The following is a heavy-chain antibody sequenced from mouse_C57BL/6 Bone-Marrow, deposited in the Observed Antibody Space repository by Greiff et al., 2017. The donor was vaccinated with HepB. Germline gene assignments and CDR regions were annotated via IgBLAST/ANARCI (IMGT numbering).Heavy chain of an antibody. CDR2: ISDGCSYT. J-gene: IGHJ1*03. D-gene: IGHD1-1*01. Sequence: EVQLVESGGGLVKPGGSLKLSCAASGFTFSSYAMSWVRQTPEKRLEWVATISDGCSYTYYPDNVKGRFTISRDNAKNNRDLQMSHLKSEDAAMYYFARLMTTGGYWYFDVWGTGTTVTVSS. V-gene: IGHV5-4*01. CDR1: GFTFSSYA. CDR3: ARLMTTGGYWYFDV.